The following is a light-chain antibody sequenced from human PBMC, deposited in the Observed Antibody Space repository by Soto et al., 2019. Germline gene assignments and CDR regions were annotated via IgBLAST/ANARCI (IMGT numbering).Light chain of an antibody. CDR1: QSISYY. CDR3: QKYHSTPRT. Sequence: DIQMTQSPFSLSASVGDRVTTTCRANQSISYYLAWYQQIPGKVPKLLIYGASTLQSGVPSRFSGSGSGTDFTLTISSLQPEDIATYYCQKYHSTPRTFGQGTKVDIK. CDR2: GAS. J-gene: IGKJ1*01. V-gene: IGKV1-27*01.